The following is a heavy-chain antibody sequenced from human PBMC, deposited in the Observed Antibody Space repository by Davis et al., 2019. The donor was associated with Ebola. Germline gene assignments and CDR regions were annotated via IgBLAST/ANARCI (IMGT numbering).Heavy chain of an antibody. J-gene: IGHJ5*02. CDR3: ARRYDFWSGYSIVNWFDP. CDR2: IYPGDSDT. CDR1: GYSFTSYW. V-gene: IGHV5-51*01. Sequence: GESLKISCKGSGYSFTSYWIGWVRQMPGKGLEWMGIIYPGDSDTRYSPSSQGQVTISADKSISTAYLQWSSLKASDTAMYYCARRYDFWSGYSIVNWFDPWGQGTLVTVSS. D-gene: IGHD3-3*01.